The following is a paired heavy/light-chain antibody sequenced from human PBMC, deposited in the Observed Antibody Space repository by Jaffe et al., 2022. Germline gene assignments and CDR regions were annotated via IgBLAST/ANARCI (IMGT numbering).Light chain of an antibody. J-gene: IGKJ2*01. CDR2: WAS. Sequence: DIVMTQSPDSLAVSLGERATINCKSSQSVLYSSNNKNYLAWYQQKPGQPPKLLIYWASTRESGVPDRFSGSGSGTDFTLTISSLQAEDVAVYYCQQYYNTLMYTFGQGTKLEIK. V-gene: IGKV4-1*01. CDR1: QSVLYSSNNKNY. CDR3: QQYYNTLMYT.
Heavy chain of an antibody. J-gene: IGHJ4*02. CDR3: AKERIQLWLGSCFDY. Sequence: QVQLVESGGGVVQPGGSLRLSCAASGFTFSSYGMHWVRQAPGKGLEWVAFIRYDGTKKYYADFVKGRFTISRDNSKNTLYLQMNSLRAEDTAVYYCAKERIQLWLGSCFDYWGQGIMVTVSS. CDR1: GFTFSSYG. D-gene: IGHD5-18*01. CDR2: IRYDGTKK. V-gene: IGHV3-30*02.